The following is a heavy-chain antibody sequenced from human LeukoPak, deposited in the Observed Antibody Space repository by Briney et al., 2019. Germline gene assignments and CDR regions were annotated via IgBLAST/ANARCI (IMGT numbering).Heavy chain of an antibody. CDR3: ARVYGDYRDAFDI. Sequence: ASVKVSCKASGYTFTSYYMHWVRQAPGQGLEWMGIINPSGGSTSYAQKFQGRVTITADKSTSTAYMELSSLRSEDTAVYYCARVYGDYRDAFDIWGQGTMVTVSS. CDR2: INPSGGST. J-gene: IGHJ3*02. D-gene: IGHD4-17*01. V-gene: IGHV1-46*01. CDR1: GYTFTSYY.